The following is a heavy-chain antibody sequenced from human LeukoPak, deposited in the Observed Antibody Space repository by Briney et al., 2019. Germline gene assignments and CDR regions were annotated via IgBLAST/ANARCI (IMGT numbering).Heavy chain of an antibody. D-gene: IGHD2-2*01. Sequence: GGSLRLSCAASGFTFSSYAMHWVRQAPGKGLEWVAVISYDGSNKYYADSVKGRFTISRDNSKNTLYLQMNSLRAEDTAVYYCAKGAGVVVPAAIKEPLPNFDYWGQGTLVTVSS. CDR3: AKGAGVVVPAAIKEPLPNFDY. CDR1: GFTFSSYA. CDR2: ISYDGSNK. V-gene: IGHV3-30-3*01. J-gene: IGHJ4*02.